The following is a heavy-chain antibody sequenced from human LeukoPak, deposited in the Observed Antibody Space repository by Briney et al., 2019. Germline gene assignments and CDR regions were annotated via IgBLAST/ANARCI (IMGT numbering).Heavy chain of an antibody. V-gene: IGHV1-2*02. J-gene: IGHJ4*02. D-gene: IGHD5-12*01. CDR2: INPNSGGT. CDR1: GYTFTDYY. Sequence: ASVKVSCKASGYTFTDYYMNWVRQAPGQGLEWMGWINPNSGGTNYAQKFQGRVTMTRDTSISTAYMELSRLRSDDTAVYCCARDVEIANRETRPIDYWGQGTLVTVSS. CDR3: ARDVEIANRETRPIDY.